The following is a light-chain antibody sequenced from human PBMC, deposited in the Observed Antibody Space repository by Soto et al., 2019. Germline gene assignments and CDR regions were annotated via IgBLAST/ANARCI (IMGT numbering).Light chain of an antibody. CDR3: QQLSSYPRT. J-gene: IGKJ1*01. Sequence: LYMSVSSLSASIGDEVTITCRASQGISSYLAWYQQTPGKAPKLLIYAASTLQSGVPSRFIGSGSGADFTLTISSLQPDDFATYYCQQLSSYPRTFGQRTKV. V-gene: IGKV1-9*01. CDR2: AAS. CDR1: QGISSY.